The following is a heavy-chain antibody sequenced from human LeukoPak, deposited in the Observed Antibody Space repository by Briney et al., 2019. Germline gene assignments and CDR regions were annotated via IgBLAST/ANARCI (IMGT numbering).Heavy chain of an antibody. Sequence: GGSLRLSCAASGFTFSDYYMSWMRQAPGKGLEWVSFISSSGSAEYYADSVKGRFTISRDNAKNLLYLQMSSPTAEDTAVYYCARDERYYDFWSGRDWGQGTLVTVSS. V-gene: IGHV3-11*04. CDR3: ARDERYYDFWSGRD. D-gene: IGHD3-3*01. J-gene: IGHJ4*02. CDR1: GFTFSDYY. CDR2: ISSSGSAE.